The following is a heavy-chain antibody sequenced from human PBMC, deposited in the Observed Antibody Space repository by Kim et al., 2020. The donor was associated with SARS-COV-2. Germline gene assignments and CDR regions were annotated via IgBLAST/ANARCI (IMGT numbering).Heavy chain of an antibody. V-gene: IGHV3-7*01. CDR2: IKQDGSEK. D-gene: IGHD6-6*01. CDR3: AREVRVWEFSLSSLYYYGMDV. J-gene: IGHJ6*02. Sequence: GGSLRLSCAASGFTFSSYWMSWVRQAPGKGLEWVANIKQDGSEKYYVDSVKGRFTISRDNAKNSLYLQMNSLRAEDTAVYYCAREVRVWEFSLSSLYYYGMDVWGQGTTVTVSS. CDR1: GFTFSSYW.